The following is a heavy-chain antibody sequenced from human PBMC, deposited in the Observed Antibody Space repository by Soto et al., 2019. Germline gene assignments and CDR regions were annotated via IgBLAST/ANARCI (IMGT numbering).Heavy chain of an antibody. CDR3: AREYSSIFDY. D-gene: IGHD6-19*01. CDR2: IYHSGST. Sequence: SETLALTCAVSVGSISSGGYSWSWIRQPPGKGLEWIGYIYHSGSTYYNPSLKSRVTISVDRSKKQFSLKLSSVTAADTAVYYCAREYSSIFDYWGQGTMVTVSS. V-gene: IGHV4-30-2*01. CDR1: VGSISSGGYS. J-gene: IGHJ4*02.